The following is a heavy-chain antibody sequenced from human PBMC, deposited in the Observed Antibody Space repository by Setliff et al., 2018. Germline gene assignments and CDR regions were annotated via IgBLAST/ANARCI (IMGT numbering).Heavy chain of an antibody. J-gene: IGHJ4*02. CDR1: GGTFSSYA. V-gene: IGHV1-69*06. CDR3: VRVTSGRLDFDY. D-gene: IGHD6-19*01. CDR2: IIPMFRSG. Sequence: GASVKVSCKASGGTFSSYAISWVRQAPGQGLEWMGGIIPMFRSGNYAQRFQGRVTITWVTSISTAYMELSSLRSEDTAVYYCVRVTSGRLDFDYWGQGTPVTVSS.